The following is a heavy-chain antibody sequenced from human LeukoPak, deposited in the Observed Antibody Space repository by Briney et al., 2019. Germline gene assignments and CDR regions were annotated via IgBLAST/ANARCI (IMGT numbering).Heavy chain of an antibody. V-gene: IGHV3-48*01. J-gene: IGHJ6*03. CDR1: GFTFGNYW. Sequence: GGSLRLSCAASGFTFGNYWMSWVRQAPGKGLEWVSYISSSSSTIYYADSLKGRFTISRDNAKNSLYLQMNSLRAEDTAVYYCARGQGLPAAIPYSSPYYMDVWGKGTTVTVSS. CDR2: ISSSSSTI. D-gene: IGHD2-2*02. CDR3: ARGQGLPAAIPYSSPYYMDV.